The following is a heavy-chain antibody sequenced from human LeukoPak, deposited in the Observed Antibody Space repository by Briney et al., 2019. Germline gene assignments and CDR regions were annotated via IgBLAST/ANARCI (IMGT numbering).Heavy chain of an antibody. CDR3: PRDFLAGALFDY. CDR1: GFTFSGYF. D-gene: IGHD2/OR15-2a*01. J-gene: IGHJ4*02. Sequence: GGSLRLSCAASGFTFSGYFMNRVPQAPGKGLEWVSSISSSSSYIYYAGSVKGRFTISRDNAKNSLYLQMNSLRAEDTAVYYCPRDFLAGALFDYCDQGNLVTVSS. V-gene: IGHV3-21*01. CDR2: ISSSSSYI.